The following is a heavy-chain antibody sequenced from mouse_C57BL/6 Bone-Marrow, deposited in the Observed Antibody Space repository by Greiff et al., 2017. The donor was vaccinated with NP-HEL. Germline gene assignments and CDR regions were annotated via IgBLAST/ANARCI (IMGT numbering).Heavy chain of an antibody. Sequence: EVMLVESGGGLVKPGGSLKLSCAASGFNFSSYAMSWVRQTPEKRLEWVATISDGGSYTYYPDNVKGRFTISRDNAKNNLYLQMSHLKSEDTAMYYCARVGVLRRSGAMDYWGQGTSVTVSS. CDR2: ISDGGSYT. CDR1: GFNFSSYA. CDR3: ARVGVLRRSGAMDY. J-gene: IGHJ4*01. V-gene: IGHV5-4*03. D-gene: IGHD1-2*01.